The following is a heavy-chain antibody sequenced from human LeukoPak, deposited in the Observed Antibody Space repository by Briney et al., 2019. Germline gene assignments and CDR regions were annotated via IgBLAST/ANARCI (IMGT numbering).Heavy chain of an antibody. D-gene: IGHD3-9*01. CDR1: GFTFSSYS. CDR3: ARDRGKGTYYDILTGYLYFDY. J-gene: IGHJ4*02. CDR2: ISSNGGST. V-gene: IGHV3-64*01. Sequence: GGSLRLSCAASGFTFSSYSMNWVRQAPGKGLEYVSAISSNGGSTYYANSVKGRFTISRDNSKNTLYLQMGSLRAEDMAVYYCARDRGKGTYYDILTGYLYFDYWGQGTLVTVSS.